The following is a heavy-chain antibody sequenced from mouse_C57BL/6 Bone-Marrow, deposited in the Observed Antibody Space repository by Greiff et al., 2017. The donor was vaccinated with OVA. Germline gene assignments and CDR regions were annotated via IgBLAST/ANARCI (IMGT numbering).Heavy chain of an antibody. CDR2: IRLKSDNYAT. V-gene: IGHV6-3*01. Sequence: EVKLEESGGGLVQPGGSMKLSCVASGFTFSNYWMNWVRQSPEKGLEWVAQIRLKSDNYATHYAESVKGRFTISRDDSKSSVYLQMNNLRAEDTGIYYCTGIYDGYYDFDYWGQGTTLTVSS. CDR3: TGIYDGYYDFDY. D-gene: IGHD2-3*01. J-gene: IGHJ2*01. CDR1: GFTFSNYW.